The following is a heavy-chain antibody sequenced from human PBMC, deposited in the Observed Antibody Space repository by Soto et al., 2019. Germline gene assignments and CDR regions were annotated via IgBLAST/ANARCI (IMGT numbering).Heavy chain of an antibody. CDR3: ARASRGVITEPYYFDY. V-gene: IGHV3-33*01. CDR1: GFTFSSYG. Sequence: GSLRLSCAASGFTFSSYGMHWVRQAPGKGLEWVAVIWYDGSNKYYADSVKGRFTISRDNSKNTLYLQMNSLRAEDTAVYYCARASRGVITEPYYFDYWGQGTLVTVSS. J-gene: IGHJ4*02. D-gene: IGHD3-10*01. CDR2: IWYDGSNK.